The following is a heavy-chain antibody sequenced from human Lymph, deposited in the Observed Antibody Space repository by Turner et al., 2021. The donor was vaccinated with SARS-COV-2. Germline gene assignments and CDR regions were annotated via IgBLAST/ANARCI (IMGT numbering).Heavy chain of an antibody. CDR1: GFTFNNYP. CDR3: ARDSSESGTLDY. D-gene: IGHD1-7*01. Sequence: QVQLVESGGGVVQPGRSLRLSCAASGFTFNNYPMHWVRQAPGKGRGGGAVISDDGSNKYYADSVKGRITISRDNSKNTLYLQMNSLRAEDTAVYYCARDSSESGTLDYWGQGTLVTVSS. CDR2: ISDDGSNK. V-gene: IGHV3-30-3*01. J-gene: IGHJ4*02.